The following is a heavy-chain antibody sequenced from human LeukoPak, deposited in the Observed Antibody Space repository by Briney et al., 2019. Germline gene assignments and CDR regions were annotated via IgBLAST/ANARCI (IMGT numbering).Heavy chain of an antibody. V-gene: IGHV3-43*02. Sequence: GGSLRLSCVVSGLPIADFAMHWVRQAPGKGLEWVSLISGDGVSTFYADSVKGRFSISRDNSRNSLYLEMNSLRTEDAAMYYCAKESGKFDYWGQGTLVAVSS. CDR2: ISGDGVST. CDR1: GLPIADFA. CDR3: AKESGKFDY. J-gene: IGHJ4*02.